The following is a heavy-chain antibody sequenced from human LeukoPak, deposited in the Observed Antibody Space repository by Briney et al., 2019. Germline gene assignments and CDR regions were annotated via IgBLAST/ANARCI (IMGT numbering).Heavy chain of an antibody. CDR1: GYRFTICD. V-gene: IGHV1-8*03. J-gene: IGHJ4*02. CDR3: ARMTRRPSNCSDGSWYLYYFVY. CDR2: MKPNSGNT. D-gene: IGHD2-15*01. Sequence: GASVKVSCKASGYRFTICDINWVRQPTGQGLEWMGWMKPNSGNTGYAQKFQGRVTITRNTSISTAYMELSSLRSEDTAVYYCARMTRRPSNCSDGSWYLYYFVYWGQGTLVTVSS.